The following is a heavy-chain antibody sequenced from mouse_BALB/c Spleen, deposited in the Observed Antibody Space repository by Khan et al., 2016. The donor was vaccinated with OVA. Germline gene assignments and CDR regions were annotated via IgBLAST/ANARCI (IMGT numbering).Heavy chain of an antibody. D-gene: IGHD4-1*01. CDR2: INSDGYYT. CDR1: GFTFSAYG. J-gene: IGHJ3*01. Sequence: EVELVESGGDLVRPGGSLKLSCAASGFTFSAYGMSWVRPSPDKRLEWVATINSDGYYTYSPDSLKGRFIISRDNAKNTLYLQMRSLKSEDTAMYYCASHLTGSFAYWGQGTLVTVSA. V-gene: IGHV5-6*01. CDR3: ASHLTGSFAY.